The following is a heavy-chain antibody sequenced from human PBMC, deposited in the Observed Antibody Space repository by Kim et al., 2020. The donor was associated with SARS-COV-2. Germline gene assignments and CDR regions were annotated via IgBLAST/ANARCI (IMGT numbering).Heavy chain of an antibody. CDR2: INPSGGST. CDR1: GYTFTSYY. J-gene: IGHJ1*01. CDR3: ARDGDITMVRERGFQH. D-gene: IGHD3-10*01. V-gene: IGHV1-46*01. Sequence: ASVKVSFKASGYTFTSYYMHWVRQAPGQGLEWMGIINPSGGSTSYAQKFQGRVTMTRDTSTSTVYMELSSLRSEDTAVYYCARDGDITMVRERGFQHWGQGTLVTVSS.